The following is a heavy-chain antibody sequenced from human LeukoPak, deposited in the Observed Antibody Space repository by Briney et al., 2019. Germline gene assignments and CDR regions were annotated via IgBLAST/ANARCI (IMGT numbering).Heavy chain of an antibody. V-gene: IGHV3-23*01. J-gene: IGHJ4*02. D-gene: IGHD3-16*01. CDR1: GGSISSGDYY. CDR3: AKVGGGAIY. Sequence: ETLPLTCTVSGGSISSGDYYWGWIRQAPGKGLEWVSGISGSGISTYYADSVKGRFTISRDNSKNTLSLQMNSLGAEDTALYYCAKVGGGAIYWGQGTLVTVSS. CDR2: ISGSGIST.